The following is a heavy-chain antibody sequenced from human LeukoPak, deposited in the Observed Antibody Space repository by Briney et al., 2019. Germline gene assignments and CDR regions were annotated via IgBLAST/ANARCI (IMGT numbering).Heavy chain of an antibody. J-gene: IGHJ5*02. CDR1: GGTFSSYA. CDR2: IIPILGIA. CDR3: ARGGDWFDP. V-gene: IGHV1-69*04. D-gene: IGHD3-16*01. Sequence: GASVKVSCKASGGTFSSYAISWVRQAPGQGREWMGRIIPILGIANYAQKFQGRVTITADKSTSTAYMELSSLRSEDTAVYYCARGGDWFDPWGQGTLVTVSS.